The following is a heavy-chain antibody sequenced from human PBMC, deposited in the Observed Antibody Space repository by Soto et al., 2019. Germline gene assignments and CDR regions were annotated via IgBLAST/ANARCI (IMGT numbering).Heavy chain of an antibody. CDR3: AKDTPTTATTFDY. J-gene: IGHJ4*02. Sequence: PGGSLRLSFAASGFTFSGSAMSGFRQAPGKGMEWVSTINKSDGSTYYADSVKGRLTISRDNSKNMLFLQINGLRAEDTAVYYCAKDTPTTATTFDYWGRGTLVTVSS. V-gene: IGHV3-23*01. CDR1: GFTFSGSA. CDR2: INKSDGST. D-gene: IGHD1-1*01.